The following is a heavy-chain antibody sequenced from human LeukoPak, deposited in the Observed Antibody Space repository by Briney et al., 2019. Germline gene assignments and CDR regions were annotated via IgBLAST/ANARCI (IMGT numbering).Heavy chain of an antibody. J-gene: IGHJ5*02. CDR2: ISGSGGST. CDR1: GFTFSSYA. Sequence: GGSLRLSCAASGFTFSSYAMSWVRQAPGKGLEWVSVISGSGGSTYYADSVKGRFTISRDNSKNTLYLQMNSLRAEDTAVYYCAKEISYTSGWYGGWFDPWGQGTLVTVSS. D-gene: IGHD6-19*01. V-gene: IGHV3-23*01. CDR3: AKEISYTSGWYGGWFDP.